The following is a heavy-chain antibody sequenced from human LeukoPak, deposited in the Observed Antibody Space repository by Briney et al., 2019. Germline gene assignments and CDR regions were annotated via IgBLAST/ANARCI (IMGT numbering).Heavy chain of an antibody. V-gene: IGHV3-30*03. D-gene: IGHD6-19*01. J-gene: IGHJ5*02. Sequence: GRSLRLSCAASGFTFSSYYVHWVRQAPGKGLERVAIISYDGSNKYYADSVKDRFTISRDNSKNTLFLQMNSLRAEDTAVYYCARDRAAVAGSWFDPWGQGTLVTVSS. CDR2: ISYDGSNK. CDR3: ARDRAAVAGSWFDP. CDR1: GFTFSSYY.